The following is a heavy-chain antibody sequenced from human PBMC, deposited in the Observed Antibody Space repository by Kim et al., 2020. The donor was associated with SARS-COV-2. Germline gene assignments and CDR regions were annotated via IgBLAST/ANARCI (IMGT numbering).Heavy chain of an antibody. D-gene: IGHD4-17*01. J-gene: IGHJ4*02. CDR2: MNPNSGNT. CDR1: GYTFTSYV. Sequence: ASVKVSCKASGYTFTSYVINWVRQATGQGLEWMGWMNPNSGNTGYAQKFQGRVTMTRNTPISTAYMELSSLRSEDTAVYYCIPYGDYVHTDYWGQGTLVTVSS. CDR3: IPYGDYVHTDY. V-gene: IGHV1-8*01.